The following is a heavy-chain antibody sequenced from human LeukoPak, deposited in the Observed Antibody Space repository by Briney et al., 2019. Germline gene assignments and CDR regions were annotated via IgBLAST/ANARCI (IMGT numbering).Heavy chain of an antibody. D-gene: IGHD3-10*01. J-gene: IGHJ6*03. CDR3: ARGCNYGSGSYCPYYYYYMDV. CDR2: INHSGST. CDR1: GGPFSGYY. V-gene: IGHV4-34*01. Sequence: SETLSLTRAVYGGPFSGYYWSWIRQPPGKGLEWIGEINHSGSTNYNPSLKSRVTISVDTSKNQFSLKLSSVTAADTAVYYCARGCNYGSGSYCPYYYYYMDVWGKGTTVTVSS.